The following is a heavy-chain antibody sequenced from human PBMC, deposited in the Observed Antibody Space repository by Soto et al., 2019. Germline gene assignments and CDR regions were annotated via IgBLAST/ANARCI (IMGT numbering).Heavy chain of an antibody. D-gene: IGHD5-18*01. J-gene: IGHJ4*02. V-gene: IGHV4-31*03. Sequence: QVQLQESGPGLVKPSQTLSLTCTVSGGSINSGGYCWSWISQHPGTGLEWIGCSSYGGSTSYIASLKSRVTISVDTSKNQFSLKLSSVTAAHTAVYYCSRGILVWGQGTLITVSS. CDR2: SSYGGST. CDR1: GGSINSGGYC. CDR3: SRGILV.